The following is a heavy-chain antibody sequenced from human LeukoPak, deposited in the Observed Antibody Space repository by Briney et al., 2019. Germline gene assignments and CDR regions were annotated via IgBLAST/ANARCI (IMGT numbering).Heavy chain of an antibody. J-gene: IGHJ4*02. CDR3: ARLSSHYNFWSGSPAH. CDR2: ISSSSSYI. V-gene: IGHV3-21*01. D-gene: IGHD3-3*01. Sequence: PGGSLRLSCAASGFTFSSYSMNWVRQAPGKGLEWVSSISSSSSYIYYADSVKGRFTISRDNAKNSLYLQMNSLRAEDTAVYYCARLSSHYNFWSGSPAHWGQGTLVTVSS. CDR1: GFTFSSYS.